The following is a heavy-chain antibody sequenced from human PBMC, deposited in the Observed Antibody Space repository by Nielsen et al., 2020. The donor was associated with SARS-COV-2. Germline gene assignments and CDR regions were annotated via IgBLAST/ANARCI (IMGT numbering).Heavy chain of an antibody. D-gene: IGHD3-16*01. J-gene: IGHJ4*02. V-gene: IGHV2-5*02. CDR2: IYWDDDK. CDR3: AHRQEEGLGYFDY. Sequence: WIRQPPGKALEWLALIYWDDDKRYSPSLGSRLTITKDTSKNQVVLTMNNMDPVDAGTYYCAHRQEEGLGYFDYWGQGTLVTVSS.